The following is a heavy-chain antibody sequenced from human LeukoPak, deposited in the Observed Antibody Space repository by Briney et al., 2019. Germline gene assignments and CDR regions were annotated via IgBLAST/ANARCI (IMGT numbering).Heavy chain of an antibody. Sequence: GASVKVSCKAPGYTFTSYDINWVRQATGQGLEWMGWMNPNSGNTGYAQKFQGRVTMTRNTSISTAYMELSSLRSEDTAVYYCARGRVRSGNNGIGYWGQGTLVTVSS. CDR3: ARGRVRSGNNGIGY. J-gene: IGHJ4*02. D-gene: IGHD2-8*01. V-gene: IGHV1-8*01. CDR1: GYTFTSYD. CDR2: MNPNSGNT.